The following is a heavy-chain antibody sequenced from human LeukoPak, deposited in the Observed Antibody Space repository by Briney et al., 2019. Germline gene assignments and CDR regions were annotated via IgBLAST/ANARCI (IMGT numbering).Heavy chain of an antibody. V-gene: IGHV1-18*01. CDR3: ARGPYCSGDTCYSQYFDY. D-gene: IGHD2-15*01. CDR1: GYTFTSYG. J-gene: IGHJ4*02. CDR2: ISTYNGNT. Sequence: ASVKVSCNASGYTFTSYGISWVRQAPGQGLEWMGWISTYNGNTNYAQKIQGRVTMTTDTSTSTAYMELRSLRSDDTAVYYCARGPYCSGDTCYSQYFDYWGQGTLVTVSS.